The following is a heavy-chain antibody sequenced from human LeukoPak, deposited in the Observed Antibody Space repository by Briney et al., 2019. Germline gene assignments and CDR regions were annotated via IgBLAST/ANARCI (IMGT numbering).Heavy chain of an antibody. CDR2: IYYSGST. V-gene: IGHV4-39*07. CDR1: GGSISSSSYY. J-gene: IGHJ4*02. CDR3: ARRWAATLYSSGCPDY. Sequence: SETLSLTCTVSGGSISSSSYYWGWIRQPPGKGLEWIGSIYYSGSTYYNPSLKSRVTISVDTSKNQFSLKLSSVTAADTAVYYCARRWAATLYSSGCPDYWGQGILVTVSS. D-gene: IGHD6-19*01.